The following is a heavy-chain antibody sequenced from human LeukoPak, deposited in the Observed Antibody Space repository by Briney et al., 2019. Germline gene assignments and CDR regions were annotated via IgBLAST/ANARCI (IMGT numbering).Heavy chain of an antibody. CDR2: ISSNGRST. J-gene: IGHJ4*02. Sequence: GGSLRLSCSASGFTFSNYAMHWVRQAPGKGLEYVSAISSNGRSTYYADSVKGRFTTSRDNSKNTLYLQISSLRIEDTAVYYCVKFPRGSSVDYWGQGALVTVSS. V-gene: IGHV3-64D*06. D-gene: IGHD3-10*01. CDR3: VKFPRGSSVDY. CDR1: GFTFSNYA.